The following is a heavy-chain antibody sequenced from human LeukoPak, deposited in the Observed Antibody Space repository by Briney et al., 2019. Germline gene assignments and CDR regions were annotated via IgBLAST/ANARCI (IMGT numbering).Heavy chain of an antibody. V-gene: IGHV4-59*08. D-gene: IGHD3-9*01. Sequence: PSETLSLTCTVSGGSISSYYWSWIRQPPGKGLEWIGYIYYSGSTNYNPSLKSRVTISVDTSKNQVSLKLSSVTVADTAVYYCARHRGAIWYFDYWGQGTLVTVSS. J-gene: IGHJ4*02. CDR3: ARHRGAIWYFDY. CDR1: GGSISSYY. CDR2: IYYSGST.